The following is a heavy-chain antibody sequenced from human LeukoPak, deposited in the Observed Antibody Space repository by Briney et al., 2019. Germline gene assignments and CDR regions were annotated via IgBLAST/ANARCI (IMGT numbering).Heavy chain of an antibody. CDR2: ISSSGSTI. CDR1: GFTFSSYE. Sequence: RPGGSLRLSCAASGFTFSSYEMNWVRQAPGKGLEWVLYISSSGSTIYYADSVKGRFTISRGNAKNSLYLQMNSLRAEDTAVYYCARAPLGYCSSTSCCFDYWGQGTLVTVSS. CDR3: ARAPLGYCSSTSCCFDY. J-gene: IGHJ4*02. V-gene: IGHV3-48*03. D-gene: IGHD2-2*01.